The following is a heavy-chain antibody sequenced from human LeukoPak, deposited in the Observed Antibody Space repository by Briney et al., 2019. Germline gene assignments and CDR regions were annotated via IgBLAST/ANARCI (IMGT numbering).Heavy chain of an antibody. CDR2: ISGRSNNT. CDR1: GFIYSNYA. CDR3: AKWGDYDVLTGY. D-gene: IGHD3-9*01. Sequence: GWSLLLSCAASGFIYSNYAMYWVRQAPGKGLEWVSAISGRSNNTYYADSVKGRFTISRDSSKNTLYLQMNSLRADDTAVYYCAKWGDYDVLTGYWGQGTLVTVSS. V-gene: IGHV3-23*01. J-gene: IGHJ4*02.